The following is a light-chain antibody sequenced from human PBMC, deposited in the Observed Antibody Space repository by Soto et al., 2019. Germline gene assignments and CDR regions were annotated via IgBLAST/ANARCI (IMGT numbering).Light chain of an antibody. Sequence: QSALTQPASVSGSPGQSITISCTGTSSDVGSYNLVSWYQQHPGKAPKLMIYEGSKRPSGVSNRFSGSKSGNTASLTISGLQAEDEADYYCCSYAGSSPYVFGTGLKVAVL. V-gene: IGLV2-23*01. CDR3: CSYAGSSPYV. CDR1: SSDVGSYNL. J-gene: IGLJ1*01. CDR2: EGS.